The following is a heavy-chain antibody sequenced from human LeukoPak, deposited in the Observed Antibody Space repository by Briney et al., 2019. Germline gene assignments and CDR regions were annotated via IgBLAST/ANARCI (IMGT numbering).Heavy chain of an antibody. D-gene: IGHD6-13*01. CDR3: ARAGSSSLSISNWFDP. Sequence: ASVKVSCKASGGTFSSYAISWVRQAPGQGLEWTGGIIPIFGTANYAQKIQGRVTITADESTSTAYMELSSLRSEDTAVYYCARAGSSSLSISNWFDPWGQGTLVTVSS. J-gene: IGHJ5*02. V-gene: IGHV1-69*13. CDR1: GGTFSSYA. CDR2: IIPIFGTA.